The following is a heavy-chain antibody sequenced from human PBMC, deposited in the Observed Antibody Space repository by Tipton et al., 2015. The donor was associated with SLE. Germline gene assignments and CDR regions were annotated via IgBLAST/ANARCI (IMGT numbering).Heavy chain of an antibody. CDR2: INHSGST. CDR1: GGSISSGSYY. CDR3: ARDKAGTTG. V-gene: IGHV4-61*01. Sequence: TLSLTCTVSGGSISSGSYYWSWIRQPPGKGLEWIGEINHSGSTNYSPSLKSRVTISVDTSKNQFSLKLGSVTAADTAVYYCARDKAGTTGWGQGTLVTVSS. J-gene: IGHJ4*02. D-gene: IGHD1-1*01.